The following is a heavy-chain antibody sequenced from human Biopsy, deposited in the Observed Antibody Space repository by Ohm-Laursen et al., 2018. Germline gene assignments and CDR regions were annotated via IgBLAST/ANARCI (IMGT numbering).Heavy chain of an antibody. D-gene: IGHD3-9*01. V-gene: IGHV4-31*03. J-gene: IGHJ2*01. CDR1: GASVKTSGYF. CDR2: ISYNERT. Sequence: TLSLTCTVSGASVKTSGYFWAWLRQRPGKGLEWIGYISYNERTHYNPSLTSRLAISFDTSNNRISLQLRSVSVADMAVYYCVREPKTGTAEAWYFDLWGRGSPVTVPS. CDR3: VREPKTGTAEAWYFDL.